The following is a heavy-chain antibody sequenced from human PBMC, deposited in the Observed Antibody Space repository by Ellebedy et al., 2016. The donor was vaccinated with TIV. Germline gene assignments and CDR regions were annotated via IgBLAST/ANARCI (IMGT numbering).Heavy chain of an antibody. CDR2: ISRDGSVR. D-gene: IGHD6-6*01. J-gene: IGHJ4*02. CDR3: AKERDEYRSTSFDY. CDR1: GFIFSHYC. Sequence: GESLKISCAASGFIFSHYCMPWVRQAPGKGLEWVAVISRDGSVRLYADSVKGRLTISRDNSRYTLYLQMNNLRAEDSAVYYCAKERDEYRSTSFDYWGQGTLVTASS. V-gene: IGHV3-30*18.